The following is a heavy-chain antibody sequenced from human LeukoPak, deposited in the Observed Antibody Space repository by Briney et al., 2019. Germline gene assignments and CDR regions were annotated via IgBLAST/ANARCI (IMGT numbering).Heavy chain of an antibody. Sequence: QAGGSLRLSCTVSGFTFSGYWMSWVRQAPGKGLEWVANIRDDGGLKNYVDSVKGRFTISRDNAKNSVSLRMNSLRAEDTAVYYCVRDLPWGYFDYWGQGTLVTVSS. CDR3: VRDLPWGYFDY. J-gene: IGHJ4*02. CDR2: IRDDGGLK. V-gene: IGHV3-7*01. D-gene: IGHD7-27*01. CDR1: GFTFSGYW.